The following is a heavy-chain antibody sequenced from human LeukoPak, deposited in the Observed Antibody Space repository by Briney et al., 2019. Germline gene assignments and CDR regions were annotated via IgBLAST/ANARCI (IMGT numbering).Heavy chain of an antibody. CDR3: AKESITGVYYFDY. D-gene: IGHD1-14*01. CDR1: GFTFSNAW. V-gene: IGHV3-23*01. Sequence: QAGGSLRLSCAASGFTFSNAWMSWVRQAPGKGLEWVSAISGSGGSTYYADSVKGRFTISRDNSKNTLYLQMNSLRAEDTAVYYCAKESITGVYYFDYWGQGTLVTVSS. J-gene: IGHJ4*02. CDR2: ISGSGGST.